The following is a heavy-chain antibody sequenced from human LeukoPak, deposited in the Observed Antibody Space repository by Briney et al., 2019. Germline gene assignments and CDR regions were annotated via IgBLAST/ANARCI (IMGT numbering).Heavy chain of an antibody. CDR2: ISYDGSNK. V-gene: IGHV3-30-3*01. CDR3: ARAGSRANNWFDP. J-gene: IGHJ5*02. CDR1: GFTFSSYA. Sequence: GGSLRLSCAASGFTFSSYAMHWVRHAPGKGLEWVAVISYDGSNKYYADSVKGRFTISRDNSKNTLYLQMNSLRAEDTAVYYCARAGSRANNWFDPWGQGTLVTVSS.